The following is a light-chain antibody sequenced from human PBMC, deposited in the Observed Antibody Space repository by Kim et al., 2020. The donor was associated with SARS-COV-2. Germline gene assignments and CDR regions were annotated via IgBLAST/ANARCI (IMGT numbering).Light chain of an antibody. J-gene: IGLJ2*01. CDR3: QLWDSGSDHVI. CDR2: DNT. V-gene: IGLV3-21*03. Sequence: APGKTAPIICGGETIGRRTFHWYQQKPGLAPVVVIYDNTDRPSGIPERFSGSNSGNTATLTISRAEAGDEADYYCQLWDSGSDHVIFGGGTQLTVL. CDR1: TIGRRT.